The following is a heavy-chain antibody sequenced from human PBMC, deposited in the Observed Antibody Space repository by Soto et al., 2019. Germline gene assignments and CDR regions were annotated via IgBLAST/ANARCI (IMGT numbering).Heavy chain of an antibody. CDR1: GNSISSSGYY. V-gene: IGHV4-39*01. CDR2: MSYGGSAYRGST. CDR3: ASQVYAILHYYYYMAV. D-gene: IGHD2-8*01. J-gene: IGHJ6*03. Sequence: SETLSLTCSVSGNSISSSGYYWGWIRQPPGKGLEWIGSMSYGGSAYRGSTYYNPSLKSRVTISVDTSKNQFSLKLTSVTAADTAVYYCASQVYAILHYYYYMAVWGKGTTVTVSS.